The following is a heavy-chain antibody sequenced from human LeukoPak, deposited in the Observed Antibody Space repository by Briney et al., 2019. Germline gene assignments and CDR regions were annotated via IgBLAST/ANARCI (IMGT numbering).Heavy chain of an antibody. D-gene: IGHD1-26*01. CDR1: GGSLSNYY. J-gene: IGHJ3*02. CDR2: IFYSGYT. V-gene: IGHV4-59*01. CDR3: ARGGVRSYSNAFDI. Sequence: SETLSLTCSVSGGSLSNYYWNWIRQSPGKGLEWIGYIFYSGYTDYNPSLKSRVTISVDTSKNQFSLKLSSVTAADTAVYYCARGGVRSYSNAFDIWGQGTMVTVSS.